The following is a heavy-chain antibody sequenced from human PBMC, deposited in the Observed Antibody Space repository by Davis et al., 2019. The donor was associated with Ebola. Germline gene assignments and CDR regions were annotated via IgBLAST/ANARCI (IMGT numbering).Heavy chain of an antibody. J-gene: IGHJ5*02. CDR2: IKQDGSEK. CDR3: ARGWLRYFDWLSHWFDP. D-gene: IGHD3-9*01. CDR1: GFTFSSYW. V-gene: IGHV3-7*03. Sequence: GESLKISCAASGFTFSSYWMSWVRQAPGKGLEWVANIKQDGSEKYYVDSVKGRFTISRGNAKNSLYLQMNSLRAEDTAVYYCARGWLRYFDWLSHWFDPWGQGTLVTVSS.